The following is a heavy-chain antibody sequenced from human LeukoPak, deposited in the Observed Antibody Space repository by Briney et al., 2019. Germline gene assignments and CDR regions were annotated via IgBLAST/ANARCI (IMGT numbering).Heavy chain of an antibody. CDR2: ISSSGGST. J-gene: IGHJ4*02. D-gene: IGHD3-9*01. V-gene: IGHV3-23*01. CDR3: AKDDDNNAKLLLDY. CDR1: GFTFSNYG. Sequence: GGSLRLACAVSGFTFSNYGMSWVRQAPGKGLEWVSVISSSGGSTYYADSVKGRFTISRDNSKNTLYLQMNGLRAEDTAVYYCAKDDDNNAKLLLDYWGQGTLVTVSS.